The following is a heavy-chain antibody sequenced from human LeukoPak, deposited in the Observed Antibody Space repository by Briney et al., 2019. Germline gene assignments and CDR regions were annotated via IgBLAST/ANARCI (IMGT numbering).Heavy chain of an antibody. CDR3: ARLGRYYYDSSAYYY. J-gene: IGHJ4*02. D-gene: IGHD3-22*01. V-gene: IGHV5-51*01. Sequence: GGSLKISCKGSGYSFTSYWIVWVRQMPGKGLEWMWIIYPGDSDTRYSPSFQGQVTISADKSISTAYLQWSSLKAVDTAMYYCARLGRYYYDSSAYYYWGLGTLVTVSS. CDR2: IYPGDSDT. CDR1: GYSFTSYW.